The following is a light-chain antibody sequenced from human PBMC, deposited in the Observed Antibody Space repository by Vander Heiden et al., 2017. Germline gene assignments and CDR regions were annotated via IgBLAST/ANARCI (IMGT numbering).Light chain of an antibody. Sequence: SYELTKPPSVSVPPGQAASITCSGDKLGDKFVSWYQHKPGQPPVLVMYQDRRRPSGIPDRFAASHSGNTATLTIGDIQAMDEADYYCQAWDSSILYVFGSGTKVTVL. CDR2: QDR. CDR1: KLGDKF. CDR3: QAWDSSILYV. J-gene: IGLJ1*01. V-gene: IGLV3-1*01.